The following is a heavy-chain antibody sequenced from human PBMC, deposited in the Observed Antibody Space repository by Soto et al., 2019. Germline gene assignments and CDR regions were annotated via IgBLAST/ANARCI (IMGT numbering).Heavy chain of an antibody. CDR2: INSDGSST. V-gene: IGHV3-74*01. CDR3: AREKLELRVGHYYGMDV. Sequence: GGSLRLSCAASGFTFSSYWMHWVRQAPGKGLVRVSRINSDGSSTSYADSVKGRFTISRDNAKNTLYLQMNSLRAEDTAVYYCAREKLELRVGHYYGMDVWGQGTTVNVSS. CDR1: GFTFSSYW. J-gene: IGHJ6*02. D-gene: IGHD1-7*01.